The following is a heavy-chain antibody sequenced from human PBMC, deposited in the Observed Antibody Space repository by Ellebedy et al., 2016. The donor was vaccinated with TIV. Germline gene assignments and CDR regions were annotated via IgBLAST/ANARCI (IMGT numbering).Heavy chain of an antibody. J-gene: IGHJ4*02. CDR3: ATGVRVGATTFDY. CDR1: GGTFSSYA. CDR2: IIPILGIA. D-gene: IGHD1-26*01. V-gene: IGHV1-69*04. Sequence: ASVKVSCKASGGTFSSYAISWVRQAPGQGLEWMGRIIPILGIANYAQKFQGRVTMTMDTSTSTVYMELSRLRSEDTAVYYCATGVRVGATTFDYWGQGTLVTVSS.